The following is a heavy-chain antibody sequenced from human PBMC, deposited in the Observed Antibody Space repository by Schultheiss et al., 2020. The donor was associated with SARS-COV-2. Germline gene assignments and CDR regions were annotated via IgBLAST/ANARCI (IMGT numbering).Heavy chain of an antibody. CDR3: ARDLPHATIFGVVITDAFDI. J-gene: IGHJ3*02. CDR2: ISGGGGST. CDR1: GFTFTNYA. V-gene: IGHV3-23*01. Sequence: LSLTCAASGFTFTNYAMSWVRQAPGKGLEWVSTISGGGGSTYYEDSVKGRFTISRDNAKNSLYLQMNSLRAEDTAVYYCARDLPHATIFGVVITDAFDIWGQGTMVTVSS. D-gene: IGHD3-3*01.